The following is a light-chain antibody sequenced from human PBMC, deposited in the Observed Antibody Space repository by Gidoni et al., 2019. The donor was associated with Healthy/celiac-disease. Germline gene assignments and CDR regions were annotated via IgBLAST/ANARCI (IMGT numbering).Light chain of an antibody. Sequence: DILLTQSPSTLSLSPGERATLSCRASQSVSSYLAWYQQKPGQAPRRLIYDASNRATGSPARFSGSGSGTDFTLTISSLEPEDFAVYYCQQRSNWPLTFGGGTKVEIK. CDR1: QSVSSY. CDR2: DAS. V-gene: IGKV3-11*01. J-gene: IGKJ4*01. CDR3: QQRSNWPLT.